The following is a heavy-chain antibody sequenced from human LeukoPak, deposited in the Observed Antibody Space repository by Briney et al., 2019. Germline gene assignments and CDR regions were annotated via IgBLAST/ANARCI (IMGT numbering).Heavy chain of an antibody. J-gene: IGHJ6*03. CDR3: ARDTSSSRLGYYMDV. CDR2: IYYSGST. D-gene: IGHD6-6*01. V-gene: IGHV4-59*01. Sequence: SETLSLTCTVSGGSISVYYWSWIRQPPGKGLEWIGYIYYSGSTNYNPSLKSRVTISVDTSKNQFSLKLTSVTAADPAVYYWARDTSSSRLGYYMDVWGKGTTVTVSS. CDR1: GGSISVYY.